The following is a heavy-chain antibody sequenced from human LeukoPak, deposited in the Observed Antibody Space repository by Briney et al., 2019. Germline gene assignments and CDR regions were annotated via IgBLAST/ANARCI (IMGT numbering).Heavy chain of an antibody. Sequence: SETLSLTCAVYGGSFSIYYWSWIRQPPGKGLEWIGYIYYSGSTNYNPSLKSRVTISVDTSKNQFSLKLSSVTAADTAVYYCARHSSGWYSRFDWFDPWGQGTLVTVSS. J-gene: IGHJ5*02. V-gene: IGHV4-59*08. CDR1: GGSFSIYY. CDR3: ARHSSGWYSRFDWFDP. D-gene: IGHD6-19*01. CDR2: IYYSGST.